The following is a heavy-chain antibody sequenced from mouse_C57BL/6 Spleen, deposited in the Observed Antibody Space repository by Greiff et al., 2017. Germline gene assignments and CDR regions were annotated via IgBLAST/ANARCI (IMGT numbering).Heavy chain of an antibody. Sequence: EVKLMESGGGLVKPGGSLKLSCAASGFTFSDYGMHWVRQAPEKGLEWVAYISSGSSTIYYADTVKGRFTISRDNAKNTLFLQMTSLRSEDTAMYYCARSQGAYWGQGTLVTVSA. CDR2: ISSGSSTI. J-gene: IGHJ3*01. V-gene: IGHV5-17*01. CDR1: GFTFSDYG. CDR3: ARSQGAY.